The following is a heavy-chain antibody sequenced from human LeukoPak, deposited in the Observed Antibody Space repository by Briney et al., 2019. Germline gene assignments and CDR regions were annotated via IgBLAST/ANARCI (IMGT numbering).Heavy chain of an antibody. CDR1: GFTFSSYD. J-gene: IGHJ6*03. CDR2: IGTAGDT. V-gene: IGHV3-13*01. D-gene: IGHD3-16*01. CDR3: ARERFDTGYMDV. Sequence: GGSLRLSCAASGFTFSSYDMHWVRQATGKGLEWVSAIGTAGDTYYPGSVKGRFTISRENAKNSLYLQMNSLRAGDTAVYYCARERFDTGYMDVWGKGTTVTISS.